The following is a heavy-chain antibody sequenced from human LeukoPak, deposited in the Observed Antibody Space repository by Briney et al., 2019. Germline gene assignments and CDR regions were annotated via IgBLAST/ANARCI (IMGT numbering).Heavy chain of an antibody. J-gene: IGHJ4*02. D-gene: IGHD4-23*01. Sequence: PGGSLRLSCAASGFTFSTYEMNWVRRASGKGLEWVEYISSSSLTIYYADSVKGRFTISRDNANNSLYLQMNSLRAEDTALYYCARDPYGGPLDYWGQGTLVTVSS. CDR1: GFTFSTYE. V-gene: IGHV3-48*03. CDR3: ARDPYGGPLDY. CDR2: ISSSSLTI.